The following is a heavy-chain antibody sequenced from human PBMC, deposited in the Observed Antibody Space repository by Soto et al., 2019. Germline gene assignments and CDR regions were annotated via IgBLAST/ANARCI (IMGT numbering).Heavy chain of an antibody. CDR3: AVRRSFRATDY. V-gene: IGHV5-51*01. CDR1: GYSFTNYW. Sequence: PGESLKISCKASGYSFTNYWIGWVRQMPGKGLEWMGIVYPGDSDTRYSPSFEGQVTISADKSISTAYLQWNSLKASDTAMYYCAVRRSFRATDYWGQGTLVTVYS. CDR2: VYPGDSDT. J-gene: IGHJ4*02. D-gene: IGHD2-15*01.